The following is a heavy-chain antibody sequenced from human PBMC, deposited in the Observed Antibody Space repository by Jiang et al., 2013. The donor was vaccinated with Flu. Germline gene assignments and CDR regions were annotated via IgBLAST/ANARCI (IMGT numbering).Heavy chain of an antibody. J-gene: IGHJ4*02. CDR2: INHSGST. CDR1: GGSFSGYY. D-gene: IGHD3-3*01. V-gene: IGHV4-34*01. CDR3: ARGKSYYDFWSGHLDY. Sequence: LLKPSETLSLTCAVYGGSFSGYYWSWIRQPPGKGLEWIGEINHSGSTNYNPSLKSRVTISVDTSKNQFSLKLSSVTAADTAVYYCARGKSYYDFWSGHLDYWGQGTLVTVSS.